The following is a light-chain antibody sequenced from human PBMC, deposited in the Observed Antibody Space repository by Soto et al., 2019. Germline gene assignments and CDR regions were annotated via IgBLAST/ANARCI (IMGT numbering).Light chain of an antibody. J-gene: IGKJ4*01. Sequence: EIVMTQSPATLSVSPGERATLSCRASQSVSSDLAWYQQKPGQAPRLLIYGASTRATGIPATFSGSGSGIEFTLTITSLQSEDFAVYYCQQYNEWPLTFGGGTKVEIK. CDR1: QSVSSD. CDR3: QQYNEWPLT. V-gene: IGKV3-15*01. CDR2: GAS.